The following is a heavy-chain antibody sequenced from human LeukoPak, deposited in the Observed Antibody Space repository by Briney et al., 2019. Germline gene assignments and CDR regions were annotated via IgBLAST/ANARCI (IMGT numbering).Heavy chain of an antibody. D-gene: IGHD3-22*01. J-gene: IGHJ4*02. CDR3: ARAVKYYYDRSDEYFDY. V-gene: IGHV4-59*01. CDR1: GGXISSYY. CDR2: IYYSGST. Sequence: SETLSLTCTVSGGXISSYYWSWIRQPPGKGLEWIGYIYYSGSTNYNPSLKSRVTISVDTSKNQFSLKLRSVTAADTAVYYCARAVKYYYDRSDEYFDYWGQGTLVTVSS.